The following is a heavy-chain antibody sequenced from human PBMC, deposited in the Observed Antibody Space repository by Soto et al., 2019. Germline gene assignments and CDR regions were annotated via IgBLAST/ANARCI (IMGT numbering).Heavy chain of an antibody. J-gene: IGHJ3*02. V-gene: IGHV3-9*01. CDR2: ISWNSGSI. Sequence: EVQLVESGGDLEQPGRSLRLSCAASGFTFEDYAMQWVRQGPGKGLEWVSGISWNSGSIAYADSVKGRFTISRDNAKNSLYLQMNSLRAEDTGLYYCAKEGGQWELPHDGFDIWCRGTMVTVSS. CDR1: GFTFEDYA. D-gene: IGHD1-26*01. CDR3: AKEGGQWELPHDGFDI.